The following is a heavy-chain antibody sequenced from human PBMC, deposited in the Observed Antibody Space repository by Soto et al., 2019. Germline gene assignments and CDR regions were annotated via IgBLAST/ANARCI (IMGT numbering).Heavy chain of an antibody. Sequence: PXATLSLTCTVSGGSISSYYWSWIRQPPGKGLEWIGYIYYSGSTNYNPSLKSRVTISVDTSKNQFSLKLSSVTAADTAVYYCARKRATIVPHDAFDIWGQGTMVTVSS. CDR2: IYYSGST. D-gene: IGHD5-12*01. V-gene: IGHV4-59*01. J-gene: IGHJ3*02. CDR1: GGSISSYY. CDR3: ARKRATIVPHDAFDI.